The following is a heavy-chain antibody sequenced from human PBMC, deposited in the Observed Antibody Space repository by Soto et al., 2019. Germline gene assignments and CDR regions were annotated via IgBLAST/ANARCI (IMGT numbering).Heavy chain of an antibody. J-gene: IGHJ4*02. CDR2: VTGGGGTS. CDR3: AKRDTNTWSSFDY. CDR1: GFTFSTYA. D-gene: IGHD2-8*01. V-gene: IGHV3-23*01. Sequence: GGSLRLSCAASGFTFSTYAMNWVRQAPGKGLEWTSAVTGGGGTSYYADSVKGRFTISRDNSGNTLYLQMNSLRAEDTALYYCAKRDTNTWSSFDYWGQGTLVTVSS.